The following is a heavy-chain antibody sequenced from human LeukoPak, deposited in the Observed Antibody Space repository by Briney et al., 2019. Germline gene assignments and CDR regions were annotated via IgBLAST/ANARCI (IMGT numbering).Heavy chain of an antibody. D-gene: IGHD3-9*01. CDR1: GGSFSGYY. J-gene: IGHJ4*02. Sequence: PSETLSLTRAVYGGSFSGYYWSWIRQPPGKGLEWIGEINHSGSTNYNPSLKSRVTISVDTSKNQLSLKLSSVTAADTAVYYCARASRYFDWLFAPYYFDYWGQGTLVTVSS. V-gene: IGHV4-34*01. CDR2: INHSGST. CDR3: ARASRYFDWLFAPYYFDY.